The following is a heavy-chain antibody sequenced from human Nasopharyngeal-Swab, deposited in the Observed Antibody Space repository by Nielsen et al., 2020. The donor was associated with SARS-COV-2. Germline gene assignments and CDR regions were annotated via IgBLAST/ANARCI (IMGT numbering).Heavy chain of an antibody. CDR3: AGGTYYYYGMDV. CDR2: IYYSGTT. J-gene: IGHJ6*02. Sequence: QAPGKGLEWIGFIYYSGTTSYNPSLMSRVTITVDTSKNQFSLDLNSVTAADTAVYYCAGGTYYYYGMDVWGQGITVTVSS. V-gene: IGHV4-59*01. D-gene: IGHD3-16*01.